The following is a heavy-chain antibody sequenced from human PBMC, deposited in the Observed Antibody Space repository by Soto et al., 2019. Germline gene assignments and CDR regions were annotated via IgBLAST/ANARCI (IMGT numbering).Heavy chain of an antibody. D-gene: IGHD4-17*01. CDR2: INPGGTYT. CDR3: AKDLSDYTGYFDT. CDR1: GYTFTTYY. V-gene: IGHV1-46*01. Sequence: QVQLVQSWAEVKKPGASVKVSCKASGYTFTTYYIHWVRQAPGIGLEWMGLINPGGTYTTYAQKFQGRVALTSDTSTRAVYMELSSLRSEDTAVYYCAKDLSDYTGYFDTWGQGTQVTVSS. J-gene: IGHJ4*02.